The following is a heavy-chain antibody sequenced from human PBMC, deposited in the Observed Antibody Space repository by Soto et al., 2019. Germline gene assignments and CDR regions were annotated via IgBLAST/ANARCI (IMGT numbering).Heavy chain of an antibody. CDR3: ARVWLYSYGLASDI. J-gene: IGHJ3*02. CDR2: IYHSGST. V-gene: IGHV4-30-2*01. Sequence: QGKGLEWIGYIYHSGSTYYNPSLKSRVTISVDRSKSQFSLKLSSVTAADTAFYFCARVWLYSYGLASDIRVQGTIVTGSS. D-gene: IGHD5-18*01.